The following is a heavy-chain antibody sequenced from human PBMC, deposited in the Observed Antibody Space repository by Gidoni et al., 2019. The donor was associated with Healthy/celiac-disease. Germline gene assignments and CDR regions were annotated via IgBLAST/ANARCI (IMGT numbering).Heavy chain of an antibody. V-gene: IGHV3-30*18. CDR2: ISYDGSNK. D-gene: IGHD6-13*01. Sequence: QVQLVESGGGVVQPGRSLRLSCAASGFTFSGYGMHWVRQAPGKGLEWVAVISYDGSNKYYADSVKGRFTISRDNSKNTLYLQMNSLRAEDTAVYYCAKCGDSIPYYYYGMDVWGQGTTVTVSS. CDR1: GFTFSGYG. J-gene: IGHJ6*02. CDR3: AKCGDSIPYYYYGMDV.